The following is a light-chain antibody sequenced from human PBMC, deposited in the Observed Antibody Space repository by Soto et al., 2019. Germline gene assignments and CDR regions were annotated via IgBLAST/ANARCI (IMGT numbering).Light chain of an antibody. J-gene: IGLJ3*02. CDR2: EVR. CDR3: SSYTTTSTLV. V-gene: IGLV2-14*01. Sequence: SSLTQPASVSGSPGQALTISCSGTSRDVGAFNYVAWYQQHPGKAPKLIISEVRNRPSGISYRFTGSKSGNTASLTVSGLQAEDEADYYCSSYTTTSTLVFGGGTKLTVL. CDR1: SRDVGAFNY.